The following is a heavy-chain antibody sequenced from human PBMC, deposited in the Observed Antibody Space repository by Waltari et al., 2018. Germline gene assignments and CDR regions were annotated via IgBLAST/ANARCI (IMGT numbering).Heavy chain of an antibody. CDR2: IYHSGST. V-gene: IGHV4-38-2*01. J-gene: IGHJ4*02. CDR1: GFTFSRYT. D-gene: IGHD2-15*01. CDR3: ARRAGGLIDY. Sequence: VQLVESGGGLVQPGGSLRLSCAASGFTFSRYTMNWVRKAPGKGLEWIGSIYHSGSTYYNPSLKSRVTISVDTSKNQFSLKLSAVTAADTAVYYCARRAGGLIDYWGQGTLVTVSS.